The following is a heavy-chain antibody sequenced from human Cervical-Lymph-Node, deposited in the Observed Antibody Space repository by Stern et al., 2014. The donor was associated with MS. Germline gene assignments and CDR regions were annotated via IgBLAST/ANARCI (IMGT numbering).Heavy chain of an antibody. CDR1: GLTLSGSG. D-gene: IGHD3-3*01. CDR2: VSSDGTNK. J-gene: IGHJ4*02. V-gene: IGHV3-30*18. Sequence: VKLVESGGGVVQPGGSLRLSCVASGLTLSGSGMHWVRQAPGKGLEWVAVVSSDGTNKYYADSVKGRFTIARDNSKNTLYLQMDSLRAEDTALYYCAKDPRGIFGVVIPYFDFWGQGTQVTVSS. CDR3: AKDPRGIFGVVIPYFDF.